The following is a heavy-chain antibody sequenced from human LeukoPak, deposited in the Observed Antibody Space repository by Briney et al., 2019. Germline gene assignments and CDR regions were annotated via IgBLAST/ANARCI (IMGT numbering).Heavy chain of an antibody. CDR1: GFTFSSYW. D-gene: IGHD3-22*01. CDR2: IKSDGST. Sequence: GGSLRLSCAASGFTFSSYWMHWVRQAPGKGLVWVSRIKSDGSTNYADSVKGRFTISRDNAKSTVSLQMNSLRAEDTGVYYCARAPSEIGGYYPEYFRHWGQGTLVTVSS. CDR3: ARAPSEIGGYYPEYFRH. J-gene: IGHJ1*01. V-gene: IGHV3-74*01.